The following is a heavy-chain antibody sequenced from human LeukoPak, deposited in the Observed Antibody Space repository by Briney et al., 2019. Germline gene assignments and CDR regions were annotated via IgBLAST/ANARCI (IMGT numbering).Heavy chain of an antibody. CDR3: TRANHRAFDN. V-gene: IGHV6-1*01. CDR2: TYYRSNRSKWSS. Sequence: SQTLSLTCAISGDSVSADSATWNWIRQSPWRGLEWLGSTYYRSNRSKWSSDYALSVKSRITISPDTSKNEFSLQLNSVTPEDTAVYYCTRANHRAFDNWGQGTMVTVSS. CDR1: GDSVSADSAT. J-gene: IGHJ3*02.